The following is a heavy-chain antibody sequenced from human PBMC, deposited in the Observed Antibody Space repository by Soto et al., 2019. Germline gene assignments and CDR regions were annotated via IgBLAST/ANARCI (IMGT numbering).Heavy chain of an antibody. D-gene: IGHD3-16*01. V-gene: IGHV5-51*01. CDR1: GYSFTSNW. CDR3: ARHQRDDASRKIDC. J-gene: IGHJ4*02. CDR2: INPADSDI. Sequence: PGESLKISCQGSGYSFTSNWIGWVRQMPGKGLERMGIINPADSDIKYSPSFQGQVTISADKSIGTAYLQWSSLKASDTAMYYCARHQRDDASRKIDCWGQGTLVTVSS.